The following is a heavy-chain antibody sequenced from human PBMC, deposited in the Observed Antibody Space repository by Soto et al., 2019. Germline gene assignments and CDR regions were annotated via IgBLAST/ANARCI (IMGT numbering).Heavy chain of an antibody. Sequence: GSLRLSCAASGFTLSSYGMHWVRQAPGKGLEWVAIIVYDGSKTLYADSVKGRFTISRDISKNTLYLQMNSLRAEDTAVYYCARDRSLYSDDCWGQGT. J-gene: IGHJ4*02. V-gene: IGHV3-33*01. CDR3: ARDRSLYSDDC. D-gene: IGHD2-8*01. CDR1: GFTLSSYG. CDR2: IVYDGSKT.